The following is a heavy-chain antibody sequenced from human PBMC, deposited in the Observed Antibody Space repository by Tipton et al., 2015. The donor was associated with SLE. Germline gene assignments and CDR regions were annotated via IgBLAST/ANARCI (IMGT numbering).Heavy chain of an antibody. V-gene: IGHV4-39*07. CDR1: GGSISSGSYY. CDR3: ARDLGYGMDV. CDR2: IYYSGSP. J-gene: IGHJ6*02. Sequence: TLSLTCTVSGGSISSGSYYWGWIRQPPGKGLEWIGNIYYSGSPYYNPSLKSRVTISVNTSKNQFSLRLSSVTAADTAVYFCARDLGYGMDVWGPGTTVTVSS.